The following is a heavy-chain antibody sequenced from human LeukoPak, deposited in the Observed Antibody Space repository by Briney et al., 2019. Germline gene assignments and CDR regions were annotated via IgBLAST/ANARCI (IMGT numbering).Heavy chain of an antibody. CDR2: IYYSGST. CDR3: ARRVPLGYCSSTSCYTHLYYYYGMDV. D-gene: IGHD2-2*02. Sequence: SETLSLTCTGSGGSISSYYWSWIRQPPGKGLEWIGYIYYSGSTNYNPSLKSRVTISVDTSKNQFSLKLSSVTAADTAVYYCARRVPLGYCSSTSCYTHLYYYYGMDVWGQGTTVTVSS. V-gene: IGHV4-59*08. CDR1: GGSISSYY. J-gene: IGHJ6*02.